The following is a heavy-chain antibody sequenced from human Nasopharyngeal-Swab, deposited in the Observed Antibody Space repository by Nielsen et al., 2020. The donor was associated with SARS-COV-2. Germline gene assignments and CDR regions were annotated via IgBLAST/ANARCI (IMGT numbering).Heavy chain of an antibody. CDR3: ARGLNYYDRSGYYNY. J-gene: IGHJ4*02. V-gene: IGHV3-7*02. CDR2: IKQDGSEK. Sequence: VRQMPGKGLEWVANIKQDGSEKYYVDSVKGRFTISRDNAKNSLYLQMNSLRAEDTAVYYCARGLNYYDRSGYYNYWGQGTLVTVSS. D-gene: IGHD3-22*01.